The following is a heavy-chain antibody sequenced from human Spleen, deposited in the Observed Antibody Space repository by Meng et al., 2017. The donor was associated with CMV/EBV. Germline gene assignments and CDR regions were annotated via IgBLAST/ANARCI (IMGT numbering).Heavy chain of an antibody. J-gene: IGHJ5*02. D-gene: IGHD6-19*01. CDR1: GFSFSDYW. Sequence: GESLKISCAASGFSFSDYWMSWVRQAPGKGLEWVANIEEDGSEQYYVDAVKGRFTVSRDNANNSLYLQMNSLRAEDTAVYYCARVYSSGWYNWFDPWGQGTLVTVSS. CDR2: IEEDGSEQ. CDR3: ARVYSSGWYNWFDP. V-gene: IGHV3-7*01.